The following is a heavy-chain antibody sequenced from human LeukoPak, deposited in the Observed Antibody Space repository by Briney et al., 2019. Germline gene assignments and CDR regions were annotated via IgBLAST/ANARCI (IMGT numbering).Heavy chain of an antibody. J-gene: IGHJ4*02. Sequence: GESLKISCKSSGYRFSTYWIGWVRQMPGKGLEDMGIIYPGDSDTRYSPSFQGQVTISADKSISTAYLQWSSLKASDTAIYYCATWRSSGWFDYWGQGTLVTVSS. CDR3: ATWRSSGWFDY. D-gene: IGHD6-19*01. CDR1: GYRFSTYW. V-gene: IGHV5-51*01. CDR2: IYPGDSDT.